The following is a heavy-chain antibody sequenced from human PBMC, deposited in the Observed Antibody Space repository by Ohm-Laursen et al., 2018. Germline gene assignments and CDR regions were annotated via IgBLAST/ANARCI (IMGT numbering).Heavy chain of an antibody. CDR3: ARLQDTAMATVPLYYYYYGMDV. V-gene: IGHV3-23*01. CDR1: GFTFSNEW. CDR2: IEGRGGGT. J-gene: IGHJ6*02. D-gene: IGHD5-18*01. Sequence: SLRLSCAASGFTFSNEWMSWVRQAPGQGLEWVSSIEGRGGGTFYTDSVKGRFTISRDNSKNTLYLQMNSLRAEDTAVYYCARLQDTAMATVPLYYYYYGMDVWGQGTTVTVSS.